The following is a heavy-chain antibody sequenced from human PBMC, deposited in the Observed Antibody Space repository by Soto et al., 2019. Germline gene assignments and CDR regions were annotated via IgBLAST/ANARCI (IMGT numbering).Heavy chain of an antibody. CDR2: FDPEDGET. D-gene: IGHD5-12*01. Sequence: ASVKVSCKVSGYTLTELSMHWVRQAPGKGLEWMGGFDPEDGETIYAQKFQGRVTMTEDTSTDTAYMELSSLRSEDTAVYYCATGLVPTIVATIDFDYWGQGTLVNVSS. CDR3: ATGLVPTIVATIDFDY. J-gene: IGHJ4*02. V-gene: IGHV1-24*01. CDR1: GYTLTELS.